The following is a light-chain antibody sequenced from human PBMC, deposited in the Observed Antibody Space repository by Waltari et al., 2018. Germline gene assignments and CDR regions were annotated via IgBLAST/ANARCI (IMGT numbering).Light chain of an antibody. CDR2: SNN. CDR3: AAWDASLNGPV. J-gene: IGLJ2*01. Sequence: QSVLTQPPSASGTPGQRVTLSCSGSSSNIGSNTVNWYQQLPGTAPKLLIYSNNQRPSGVPDRFAGSQSCTSASLAISGLQSEDEADYYCAAWDASLNGPVFAGGTKLTVL. V-gene: IGLV1-44*01. CDR1: SSNIGSNT.